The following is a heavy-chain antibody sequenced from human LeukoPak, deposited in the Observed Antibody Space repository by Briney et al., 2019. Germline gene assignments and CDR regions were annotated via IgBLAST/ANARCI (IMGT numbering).Heavy chain of an antibody. V-gene: IGHV1-46*01. CDR3: ARAGRYCSSTSCRNYYYYSMDV. CDR1: GYTFTSYY. CDR2: INPSGGST. D-gene: IGHD2-2*01. Sequence: ASVKVSCKASGYTFTSYYMHWVRQAPGQGLEWMGIINPSGGSTSYAQKFQGRVTMTRDTSTSTVYMELSSLRSEDTAVYYCARAGRYCSSTSCRNYYYYSMDVWGQGTTVTVSS. J-gene: IGHJ6*02.